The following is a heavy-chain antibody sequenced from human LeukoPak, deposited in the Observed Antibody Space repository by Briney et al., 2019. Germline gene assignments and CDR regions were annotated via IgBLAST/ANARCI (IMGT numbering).Heavy chain of an antibody. J-gene: IGHJ4*02. Sequence: GGSLRLSCAASGFTFSSYAMSGVRQAPGKGLEWVSAISGSGGSTYYAHSVKGRFTISRDNSQNTLYLQMNSLRAEDTAVYYCAKELHYYDIFPGPFDYWGQGTLVTVSS. CDR2: ISGSGGST. CDR3: AKELHYYDIFPGPFDY. D-gene: IGHD3-9*01. CDR1: GFTFSSYA. V-gene: IGHV3-23*01.